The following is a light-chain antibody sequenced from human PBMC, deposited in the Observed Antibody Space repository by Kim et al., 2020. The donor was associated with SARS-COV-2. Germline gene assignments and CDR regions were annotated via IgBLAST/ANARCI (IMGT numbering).Light chain of an antibody. J-gene: IGKJ2*01. CDR2: GAS. V-gene: IGKV3-20*01. CDR1: LSVNSSY. CDR3: QQYGSSPYT. Sequence: LSSGERATLAWRASLSVNSSYLAGYQQKPGQAPRLLIYGASSRATGIPDRFSGRGSGTDFTLTISRLEPEDFAVYYCQQYGSSPYTFGQGPKLEI.